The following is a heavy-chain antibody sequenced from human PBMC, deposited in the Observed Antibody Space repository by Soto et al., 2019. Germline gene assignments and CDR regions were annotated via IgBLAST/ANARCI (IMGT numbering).Heavy chain of an antibody. V-gene: IGHV1-69*06. Sequence: GASVKVSCKASGGTFSSYAISWVRQAPGQGLEWMGGIIPIFGTANYAQKFQGRVTITADKSTSTAYMELSSLRSEDTAVYYCARGSSGRGHYYYYGMDVWGQGTTVTVSS. CDR3: ARGSSGRGHYYYYGMDV. J-gene: IGHJ6*02. CDR1: GGTFSSYA. CDR2: IIPIFGTA. D-gene: IGHD6-6*01.